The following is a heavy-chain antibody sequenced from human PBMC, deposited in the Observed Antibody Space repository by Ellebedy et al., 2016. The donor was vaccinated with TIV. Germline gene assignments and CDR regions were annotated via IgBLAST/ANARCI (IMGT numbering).Heavy chain of an antibody. CDR1: GLSVSSNKMS. CDR2: IDWDDDT. V-gene: IGHV2-70*04. CDR3: ARTSRDAFDI. Sequence: SGPTLVKPTQTLTLTCTLSGLSVSSNKMSVSWFRQPPGKALEWLARIDWDDDTFYNTSLRTRLTISKDPSKNEVVLTMTVMEPVDTAMFFCARTSRDAFDIWGQGTMVIVSS. J-gene: IGHJ3*02.